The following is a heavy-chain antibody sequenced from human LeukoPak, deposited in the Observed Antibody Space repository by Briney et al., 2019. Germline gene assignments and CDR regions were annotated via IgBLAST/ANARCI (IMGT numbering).Heavy chain of an antibody. CDR1: GFTVSSNY. D-gene: IGHD5-12*01. Sequence: GGSLRLSCAASGFTVSSNYMSWVRQAPGKGLEWVSVIYSGVPTYYADSVKGRFTISRDNSKNTLYLQMNSLRAEDTAVYYCARDDIVATTRAFDYWGQGTLVTVSS. J-gene: IGHJ4*02. CDR2: IYSGVPT. CDR3: ARDDIVATTRAFDY. V-gene: IGHV3-53*01.